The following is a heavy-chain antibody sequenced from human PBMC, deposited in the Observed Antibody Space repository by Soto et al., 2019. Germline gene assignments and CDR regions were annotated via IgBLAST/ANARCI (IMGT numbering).Heavy chain of an antibody. CDR1: GGTFSSYA. CDR3: ARDPQRYQLLFWFDP. Sequence: QVQLVQSGAEVKKPGSSVKVSCKASGGTFSSYAISWVRQAPGQGLEWMGGIIPIFGTANYAQKFQGRVTITADESTSTAYMELSSLISEDTAVYYCARDPQRYQLLFWFDPWGQGTLVTVSS. V-gene: IGHV1-69*01. CDR2: IIPIFGTA. J-gene: IGHJ5*02. D-gene: IGHD2-2*01.